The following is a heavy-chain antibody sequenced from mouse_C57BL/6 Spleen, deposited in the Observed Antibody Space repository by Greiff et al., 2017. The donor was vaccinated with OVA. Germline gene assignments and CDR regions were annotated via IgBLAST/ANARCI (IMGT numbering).Heavy chain of an antibody. CDR3: AREEAYYSNYGYFDV. V-gene: IGHV1-82*01. CDR2: IYPGDGDT. J-gene: IGHJ1*03. Sequence: VQLQQSGPELVKPGASVKISCKASGYAFSSSWMNWVKQRPGKGLEWIGRIYPGDGDTNYNGKFKGKATLTADKSSSTAYMQLSSLTSEDSAVYFCAREEAYYSNYGYFDVWGTGTTVTVSS. CDR1: GYAFSSSW. D-gene: IGHD2-5*01.